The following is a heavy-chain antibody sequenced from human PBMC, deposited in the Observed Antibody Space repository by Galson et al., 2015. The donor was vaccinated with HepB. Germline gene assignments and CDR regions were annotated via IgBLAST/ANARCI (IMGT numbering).Heavy chain of an antibody. J-gene: IGHJ5*01. CDR2: TYYRFNWYN. CDR3: ARESSSSRELNWFDS. Sequence: CAISGDSVSSRNAAWNWIRQSPSRGLEWLGRTYYRFNWYNDYAESVKSRISINPDTSKNQFSLQLNSVTPEDTALYYCARESSSSRELNWFDSWGQGTLVTVSP. V-gene: IGHV6-1*01. D-gene: IGHD2-2*01. CDR1: GDSVSSRNAA.